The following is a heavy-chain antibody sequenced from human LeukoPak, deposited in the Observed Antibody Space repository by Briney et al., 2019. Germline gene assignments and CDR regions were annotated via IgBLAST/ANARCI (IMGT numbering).Heavy chain of an antibody. Sequence: ASVKVSCKVSGYTLTELSMHWVRQAPGQGLEWMGIINPSGGSTSYAQKFQGRVTMTRDTSTSTVYMELSSLRSEDTAVYYCASDSSSYSYFDYWGQGTLVTVSS. J-gene: IGHJ4*02. D-gene: IGHD3-22*01. CDR1: GYTLTELS. CDR3: ASDSSSYSYFDY. CDR2: INPSGGST. V-gene: IGHV1-46*03.